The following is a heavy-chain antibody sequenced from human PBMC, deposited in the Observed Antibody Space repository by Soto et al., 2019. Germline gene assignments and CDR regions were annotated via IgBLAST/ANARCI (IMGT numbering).Heavy chain of an antibody. V-gene: IGHV4-34*01. CDR3: ARGEVYGRADYGMDV. J-gene: IGHJ6*02. Sequence: KASETLSLTCAVYGGSFSGYYWSWIRQPPGKGLEWIGEINHSGSTNYNPSLKSRVTISVDTSKNQFSLKLSSVTAADTAVYYCARGEVYGRADYGMDVWGQGTTVTVSS. D-gene: IGHD4-17*01. CDR1: GGSFSGYY. CDR2: INHSGST.